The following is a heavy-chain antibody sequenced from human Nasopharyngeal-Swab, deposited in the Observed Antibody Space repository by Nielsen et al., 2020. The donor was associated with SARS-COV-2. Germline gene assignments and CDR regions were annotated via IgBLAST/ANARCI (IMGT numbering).Heavy chain of an antibody. V-gene: IGHV4-34*01. J-gene: IGHJ4*02. CDR2: INHSGST. D-gene: IGHD2-2*01. Sequence: SETLSLTCAVYGGSFSGYYWSWTRQPPGKGLEWIGEINHSGSTNYNPSLKSRVAISVDTSKNQFSLKLSSVTAADTAVYYCARLLGYCSSTSCDYWGQGTLVTVSS. CDR1: GGSFSGYY. CDR3: ARLLGYCSSTSCDY.